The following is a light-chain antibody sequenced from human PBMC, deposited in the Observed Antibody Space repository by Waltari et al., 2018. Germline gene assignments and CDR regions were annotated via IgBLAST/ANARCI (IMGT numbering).Light chain of an antibody. CDR3: SSYAGRNGVI. J-gene: IGLJ2*01. Sequence: QSALTQPPSASGSPGQSVTIPCTRTSSDVGADPHVSCYQQHPRKAPKLMLSEATQRPSGVPDRFSGSKSGNTASLTVSGLQAEDEAVYYCSSYAGRNGVIFGGGTKLTVL. V-gene: IGLV2-8*01. CDR2: EAT. CDR1: SSDVGADPH.